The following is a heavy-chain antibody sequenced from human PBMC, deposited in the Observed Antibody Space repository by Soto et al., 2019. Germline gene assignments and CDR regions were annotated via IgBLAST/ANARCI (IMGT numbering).Heavy chain of an antibody. D-gene: IGHD3-10*01. CDR3: AKDHGSGSYYEIGRFDY. Sequence: PGGSLRLSCAASGFPFSSYGMHWVRQAPGKGLEWVAVISYDGSNKYYADSVKGRFTISRDNSKNTLYLQMNSLRAEDTAVYYCAKDHGSGSYYEIGRFDYWGQGTLVTVSS. J-gene: IGHJ4*02. CDR2: ISYDGSNK. V-gene: IGHV3-30*18. CDR1: GFPFSSYG.